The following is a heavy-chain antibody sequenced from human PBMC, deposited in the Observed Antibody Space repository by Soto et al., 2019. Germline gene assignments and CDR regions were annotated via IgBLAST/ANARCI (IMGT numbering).Heavy chain of an antibody. CDR2: VHHSGST. Sequence: QVQLQESGPGLVKPSGTLSLTCAVSGGSISSSNWWSWIRQPPGKGLEWIGEVHHSGSTNYNPSLTSRVTISVDKSKNQFSLTLSSVTAADTAVYYCARGDNYFDYWGQGTLVTVSS. CDR1: GGSISSSNW. J-gene: IGHJ4*02. CDR3: ARGDNYFDY. V-gene: IGHV4-4*02.